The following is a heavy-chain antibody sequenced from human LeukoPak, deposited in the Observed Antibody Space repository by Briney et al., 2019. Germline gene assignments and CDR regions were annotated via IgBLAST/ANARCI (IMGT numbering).Heavy chain of an antibody. V-gene: IGHV4-4*07. CDR3: ARAIFGASYHAIDV. D-gene: IGHD3-10*01. CDR1: GGSIGNYY. Sequence: MASETLSLTCTVSGGSIGNYYGTWIRQPAGKGLEWIGRIFVSGSTNYNPSLKGRVTMSVDTSKKQSSLTLTSMSAADTAGYFFARAIFGASYHAIDVWGQGPTVSVSS. J-gene: IGHJ6*02. CDR2: IFVSGST.